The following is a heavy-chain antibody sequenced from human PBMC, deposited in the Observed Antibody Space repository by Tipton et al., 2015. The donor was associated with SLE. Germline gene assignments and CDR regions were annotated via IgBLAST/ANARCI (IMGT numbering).Heavy chain of an antibody. J-gene: IGHJ4*02. CDR2: IYTSGST. Sequence: TLSLTCTVSGGSISSSSYYRGWIRQPPGKGLEWIGSIYTSGSTNYNPSLKSRVTMSVDTSKNQFSLKLSSVTAADTAVYYCARDHPVAGPFDYWGQGTLVTVSS. D-gene: IGHD6-19*01. CDR3: ARDHPVAGPFDY. V-gene: IGHV4-39*07. CDR1: GGSISSSSYY.